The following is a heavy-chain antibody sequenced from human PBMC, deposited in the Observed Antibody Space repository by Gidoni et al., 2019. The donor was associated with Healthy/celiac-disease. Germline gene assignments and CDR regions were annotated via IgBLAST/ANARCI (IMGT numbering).Heavy chain of an antibody. D-gene: IGHD2-2*02. CDR1: GGTFSSYA. Sequence: EVKKPGSSVKVSCKASGGTFSSYAISWVRQAPGQGLEWMGGIIPIFGTAADKSTSTAYMELSSLRSEDTAVYYCARRFDCSSTSCYTVKYYYYGMDVWGQGTTVTVSS. CDR3: ARRFDCSSTSCYTVKYYYYGMDV. CDR2: IIPIFGTA. V-gene: IGHV1-69*06. J-gene: IGHJ6*02.